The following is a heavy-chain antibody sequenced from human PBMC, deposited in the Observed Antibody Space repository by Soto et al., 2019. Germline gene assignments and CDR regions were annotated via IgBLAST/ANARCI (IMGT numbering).Heavy chain of an antibody. D-gene: IGHD3-10*01. V-gene: IGHV1-8*02. CDR2: MNANSGNT. CDR1: GYTFTSYG. Sequence: GASVKVSCKASGYTFTSYGISWVRQAPGQGLEWMGWMNANSGNTGYAQKFQGRVTMTRSTSISTAYMELSSLRSEDTAVYYCARFNGGFGELFKYYYYYYYMDVWGKGTTVTVSS. CDR3: ARFNGGFGELFKYYYYYYYMDV. J-gene: IGHJ6*03.